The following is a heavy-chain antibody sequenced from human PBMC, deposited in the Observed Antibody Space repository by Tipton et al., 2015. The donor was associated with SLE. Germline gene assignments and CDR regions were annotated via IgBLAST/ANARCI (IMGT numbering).Heavy chain of an antibody. CDR1: GGSISSSSYY. Sequence: TLSLTCTVSGGSISSSSYYWGWIRQPPGKGLEWIGSIYYSGSTYYNPSLKSRVTISVDTSKNQFSLKLSSVTAADTAVYYCARVPPAGMDVWGQGTTVTVSS. V-gene: IGHV4-39*07. J-gene: IGHJ6*02. CDR2: IYYSGST. CDR3: ARVPPAGMDV.